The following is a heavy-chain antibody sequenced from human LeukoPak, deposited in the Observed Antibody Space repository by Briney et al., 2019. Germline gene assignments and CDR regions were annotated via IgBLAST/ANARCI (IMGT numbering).Heavy chain of an antibody. V-gene: IGHV3-53*01. Sequence: GGSLRLSCAASGFTVSSNYMSWVRQAPGKGLEWVSIIYDSGTTYYADSVKGRFTISRDNSKNTLYLQMNSLRAEDTAVYYCARAQGSGWGYYFDYWGQGTLVTVSS. J-gene: IGHJ4*02. CDR1: GFTVSSNY. D-gene: IGHD6-19*01. CDR3: ARAQGSGWGYYFDY. CDR2: IYDSGTT.